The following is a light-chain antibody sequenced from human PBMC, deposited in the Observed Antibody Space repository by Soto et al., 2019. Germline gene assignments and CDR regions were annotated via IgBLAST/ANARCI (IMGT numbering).Light chain of an antibody. CDR2: GAS. CDR1: QSFNSIY. Sequence: EIVLTQSPGTLSLSPGERATLSCRASQSFNSIYLAWYQQKPGQAPRLLIYGASSRATGIPDRFSGSGSGTDFTLIISRLEPEDCGVYYCQQNGRTPTFGPGTKVDIK. CDR3: QQNGRTPT. J-gene: IGKJ3*01. V-gene: IGKV3-20*01.